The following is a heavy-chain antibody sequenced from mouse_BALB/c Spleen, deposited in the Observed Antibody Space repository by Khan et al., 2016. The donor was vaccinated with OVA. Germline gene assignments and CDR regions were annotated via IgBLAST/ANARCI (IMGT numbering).Heavy chain of an antibody. CDR1: GFSIITYG. V-gene: IGHV2-9*02. CDR2: IWAGGST. Sequence: QVQLQESGPGLVPPSQSLSITCTVSGFSIITYGVRWVRQPPGRGLEWRGVIWAGGSTNYNSAFMSRLSISKDNSNSQAFFKMNSLRTDDTAMYYGAREAAYYGGNEDMDYWGQGTSVTVSS. J-gene: IGHJ4*01. D-gene: IGHD1-1*02. CDR3: AREAAYYGGNEDMDY.